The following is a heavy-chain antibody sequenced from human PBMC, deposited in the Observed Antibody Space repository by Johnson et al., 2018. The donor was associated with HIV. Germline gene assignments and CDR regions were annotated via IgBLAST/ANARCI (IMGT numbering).Heavy chain of an antibody. CDR3: AKANYYVYAFDI. CDR2: IYSGGST. Sequence: VQLVESGGGLIQPGGSLRLSCAASGFTVSSNYMSWVRQAPGKGLEWVSVIYSGGSTYYPDSVKGRFTISRDNSKNTLYLHMNSLRVEDTAVYYCAKANYYVYAFDIWGPGTMVTVSS. CDR1: GFTVSSNY. D-gene: IGHD3-22*01. V-gene: IGHV3-66*03. J-gene: IGHJ3*02.